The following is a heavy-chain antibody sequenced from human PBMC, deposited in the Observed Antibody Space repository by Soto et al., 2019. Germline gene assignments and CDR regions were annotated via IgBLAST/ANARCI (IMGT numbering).Heavy chain of an antibody. V-gene: IGHV3-66*01. CDR2: IYSGGST. CDR3: ARDASYWYFDL. D-gene: IGHD3-16*01. Sequence: EVQLVESGGGLVQPGGSLRLSCAASGFTVSSNDMSWVRQAPGKGLQWVSVIYSGGSTYYADSVKGRLSISRDDSKNTVYRQMNSLRVADTAVYYCARDASYWYFDLWGRGTLVTVSS. CDR1: GFTVSSND. J-gene: IGHJ2*01.